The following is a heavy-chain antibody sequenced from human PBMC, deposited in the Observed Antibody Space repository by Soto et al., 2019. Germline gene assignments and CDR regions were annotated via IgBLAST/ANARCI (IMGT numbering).Heavy chain of an antibody. D-gene: IGHD3-3*01. J-gene: IGHJ5*02. V-gene: IGHV1-3*01. Sequence: VASVKVSCKASGYTFTSYAMHWVRQAPGQRLEWMGWINAGNGNTKYSQKFQGRVTITRDTSASTAYMELSSLRSEDTAVYYCARGPLFGVVSSVWWFDPWGQGTLVTVSS. CDR2: INAGNGNT. CDR1: GYTFTSYA. CDR3: ARGPLFGVVSSVWWFDP.